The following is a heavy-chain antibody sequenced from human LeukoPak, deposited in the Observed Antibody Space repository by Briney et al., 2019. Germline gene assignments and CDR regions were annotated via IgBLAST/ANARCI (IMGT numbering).Heavy chain of an antibody. CDR2: IIPIFGTA. D-gene: IGHD4-23*01. Sequence: SVKVSCKASGGTFSSYAISWVRQAPGQGLEWMGGIIPIFGTANYAQKFQGRVTITADESTSTAYMELSSLRSEDTAVYYCARAWDGGNSFYYYYMDVWGKGTTVTVSS. J-gene: IGHJ6*03. CDR1: GGTFSSYA. V-gene: IGHV1-69*01. CDR3: ARAWDGGNSFYYYYMDV.